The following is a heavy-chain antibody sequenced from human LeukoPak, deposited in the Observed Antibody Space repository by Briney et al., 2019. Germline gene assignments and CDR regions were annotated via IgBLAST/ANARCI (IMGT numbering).Heavy chain of an antibody. Sequence: GGSLRLSCAVSGFTFSSYWMHWVRQAPGKGLVWVSRINNDGSTTAYAGSVKGRFTISRDNTKNTLYLQMNSPRAEDTAVYYCARTYSSFDYWGQGTLVTVSS. CDR1: GFTFSSYW. V-gene: IGHV3-74*01. D-gene: IGHD6-19*01. CDR3: ARTYSSFDY. CDR2: INNDGSTT. J-gene: IGHJ4*02.